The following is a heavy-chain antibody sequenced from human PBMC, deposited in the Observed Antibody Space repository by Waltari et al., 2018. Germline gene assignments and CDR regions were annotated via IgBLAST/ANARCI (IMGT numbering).Heavy chain of an antibody. Sequence: EEQLLESGGGLVQPGDSLRLACAASGFRFSTYWMNWVRQAPGKGLVWVARISNDENSVTDADSVKGRFTISRDNAKNTLYLQMKRLRAEDTAVYYCVRLAQRTYRSPVPGRHYYYGMDVWGQGTTVTVSS. CDR2: ISNDENSV. CDR1: GFRFSTYW. D-gene: IGHD3-10*01. J-gene: IGHJ6*02. CDR3: VRLAQRTYRSPVPGRHYYYGMDV. V-gene: IGHV3-74*03.